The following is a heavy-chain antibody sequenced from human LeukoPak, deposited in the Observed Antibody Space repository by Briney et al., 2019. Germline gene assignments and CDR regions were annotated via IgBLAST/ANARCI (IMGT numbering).Heavy chain of an antibody. CDR1: GGSLSSSSYY. CDR2: IFYSGTT. Sequence: SETLSLTCTVSGGSLSSSSYYWAWIRQPPGKGLEWIGSIFYSGTTFYNPSLKSRVTISVDTSKNQFSLKLSSVTAVDTAVYYGAGVPWELLSDGYFDLWGRGPLVTVSS. CDR3: AGVPWELLSDGYFDL. J-gene: IGHJ2*01. D-gene: IGHD1-26*01. V-gene: IGHV4-39*07.